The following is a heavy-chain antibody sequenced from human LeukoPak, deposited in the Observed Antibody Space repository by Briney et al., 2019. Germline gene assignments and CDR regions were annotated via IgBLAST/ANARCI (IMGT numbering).Heavy chain of an antibody. CDR3: ARGIYTVTTPWFDP. J-gene: IGHJ5*02. CDR2: IYYSGRT. CDR1: GVSISSGGYY. V-gene: IGHV4-31*03. Sequence: SETLSLTCTVSGVSISSGGYYWSWIRQPPGEGLAWIGYIYYSGRTTYNPSLKSRVTISVGTSKNQFSLKLSSVTAADTAVYYCARGIYTVTTPWFDPWGQGTLVTVSS. D-gene: IGHD4-17*01.